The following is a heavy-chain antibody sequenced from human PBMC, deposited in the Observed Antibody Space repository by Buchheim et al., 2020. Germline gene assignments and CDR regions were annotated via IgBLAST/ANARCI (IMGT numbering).Heavy chain of an antibody. V-gene: IGHV3-48*01. D-gene: IGHD2-21*01. CDR3: ARGLMGRETILYYGMDV. J-gene: IGHJ6*02. CDR2: ISSSSSTI. CDR1: RFTFSDYS. Sequence: EVQLVESGGGLVQPGGSLRLSCAASRFTFSDYSMNWVRQAPGKGLEWVSYISSSSSTIYYADSVKGRFTISRDNAKNSLYMQMNSLRAEGTAVYYCARGLMGRETILYYGMDVWGQGTT.